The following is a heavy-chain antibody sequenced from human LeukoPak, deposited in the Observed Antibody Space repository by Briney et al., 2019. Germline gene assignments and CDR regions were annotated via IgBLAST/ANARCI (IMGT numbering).Heavy chain of an antibody. CDR2: IYPGDSDT. D-gene: IGHD2-2*01. CDR1: GYSFTSYW. CDR3: ARHGDIVVVPAAIGDAFDI. J-gene: IGHJ3*02. V-gene: IGHV5-51*01. Sequence: PGESLKISCKGSGYSFTSYWIGWVRQMPGKGLEWMGIIYPGDSDTRYSPSFQGQVTISADKSISTAYLQWSSLKASDTAMYYCARHGDIVVVPAAIGDAFDIWGQGTMVTVSS.